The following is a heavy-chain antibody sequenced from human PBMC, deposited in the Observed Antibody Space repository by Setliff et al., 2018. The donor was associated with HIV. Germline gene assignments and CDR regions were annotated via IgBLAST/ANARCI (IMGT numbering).Heavy chain of an antibody. V-gene: IGHV4-39*01. CDR3: ASRPYSYDYSGRVFDF. Sequence: KTSETLSLTCSVSGGSISDNKYYWSWIRQPPGKGLEWTGSIYHSGKTYYNPSLKSRLTISVDTSKNQFSLKLSSVTAADTAVYYCASRPYSYDYSGRVFDFWGQGALVTVS. J-gene: IGHJ4*02. D-gene: IGHD3-22*01. CDR1: GGSISDNKYY. CDR2: IYHSGKT.